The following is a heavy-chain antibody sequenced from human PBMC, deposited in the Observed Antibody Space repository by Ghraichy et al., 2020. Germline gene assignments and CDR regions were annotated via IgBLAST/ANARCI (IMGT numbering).Heavy chain of an antibody. J-gene: IGHJ4*02. Sequence: GESLNISCAASGFTFSSYAMSWVRQAPGKGLEWVSAISGSGGSTYYADSVKGRFTISRDNSKNTLYLQMNSLRAEDTAVYYCAKDDIVVVVAAAPGDYWGQGTLVTVSS. CDR2: ISGSGGST. D-gene: IGHD2-15*01. V-gene: IGHV3-23*01. CDR1: GFTFSSYA. CDR3: AKDDIVVVVAAAPGDY.